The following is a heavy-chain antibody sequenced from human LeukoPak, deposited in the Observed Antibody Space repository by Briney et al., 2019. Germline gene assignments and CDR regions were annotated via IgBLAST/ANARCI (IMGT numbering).Heavy chain of an antibody. J-gene: IGHJ4*02. CDR1: GFTFSSYG. CDR2: IWYDGSNK. CDR3: AKDTKPLRFLEWLFDY. V-gene: IGHV3-33*06. D-gene: IGHD3-3*01. Sequence: GRSLRLSCAASGFTFSSYGMHWVRQAPGKGLEWVAVIWYDGSNKYYADSVKGRFTISRENSKNTLYLQMNSLRAEDTAVYYCAKDTKPLRFLEWLFDYWGQGTLVTVSS.